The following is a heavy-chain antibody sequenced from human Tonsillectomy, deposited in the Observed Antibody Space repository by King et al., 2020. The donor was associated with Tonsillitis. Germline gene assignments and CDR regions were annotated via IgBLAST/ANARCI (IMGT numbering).Heavy chain of an antibody. CDR3: ARDGLDYYDSSGSGYFDL. V-gene: IGHV3-53*01. Sequence: VQLVESGGGLIQPGGSLRLSYAASGFTVSSNYMSWVRQAPGKGLEWVSVIYSGGSTYYAASVKGRFTISRDNSKNTLYLQMNSLRAEDTAVYYCARDGLDYYDSSGSGYFDLWGRGTLVTVSS. J-gene: IGHJ2*01. CDR2: IYSGGST. D-gene: IGHD3-22*01. CDR1: GFTVSSNY.